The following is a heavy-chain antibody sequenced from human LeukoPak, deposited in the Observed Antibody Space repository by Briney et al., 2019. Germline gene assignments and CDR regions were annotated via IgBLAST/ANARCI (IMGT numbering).Heavy chain of an antibody. J-gene: IGHJ2*01. V-gene: IGHV3-23*01. CDR1: GFTFSSYA. CDR2: ISDSGGST. CDR3: AKVSITMWYFDL. Sequence: GGSLRLSCAASGFTFSSYAMSWVRQAPGKGLEWVSGISDSGGSTYFADSVKGRFTISGDNSKNTVYLQMNSLRAEDTAVYYCAKVSITMWYFDLWGRGTLVTVSS. D-gene: IGHD1-1*01.